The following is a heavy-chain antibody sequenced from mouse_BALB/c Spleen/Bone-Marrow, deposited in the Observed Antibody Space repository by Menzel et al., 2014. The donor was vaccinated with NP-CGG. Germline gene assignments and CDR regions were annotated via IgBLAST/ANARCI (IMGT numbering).Heavy chain of an antibody. D-gene: IGHD2-13*01. CDR1: GYTFTSYY. J-gene: IGHJ4*01. CDR3: TRRLLYYAMDY. CDR2: INPSNGGT. Sequence: QEQLKDSGAELVRPGASVKLSCKASGYTFTSYYMYWVKQRPGQGLEWIGEINPSNGGTNFNEKFKSKATLTVDKSSSTAYMQLRSLTSEDSAVYYCTRRLLYYAMDYWGQGTSVTDSS. V-gene: IGHV1S81*02.